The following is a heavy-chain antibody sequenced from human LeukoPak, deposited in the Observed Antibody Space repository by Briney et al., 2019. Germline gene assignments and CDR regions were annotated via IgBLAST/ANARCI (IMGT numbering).Heavy chain of an antibody. V-gene: IGHV4-59*01. D-gene: IGHD3-3*02. Sequence: SKTLSLTCTVSGGSISSYYWSWIRQAPGKGLEWIGYIYYSGSTNYNPSLKSRVTISVDTSKNQFSLNLSSVTAADTAVYYCARGGDSKHLVNWGQGTLVTVSS. CDR3: ARGGDSKHLVN. CDR1: GGSISSYY. J-gene: IGHJ4*02. CDR2: IYYSGST.